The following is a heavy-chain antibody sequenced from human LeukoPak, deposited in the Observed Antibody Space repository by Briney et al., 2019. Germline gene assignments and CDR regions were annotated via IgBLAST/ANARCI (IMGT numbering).Heavy chain of an antibody. CDR2: IKQDGNET. V-gene: IGHV3-7*03. J-gene: IGHJ3*02. D-gene: IGHD3-10*01. Sequence: GGSLRLSCAASGFTFSSYWMHWVRQAPGKGLEWVANIKQDGNETYYVDSVKGRFTISRDNAKNSLYLQMNSLRVEDTAVYYCARSPDYYGSGLPDAFDIWGQGTMVTVSS. CDR1: GFTFSSYW. CDR3: ARSPDYYGSGLPDAFDI.